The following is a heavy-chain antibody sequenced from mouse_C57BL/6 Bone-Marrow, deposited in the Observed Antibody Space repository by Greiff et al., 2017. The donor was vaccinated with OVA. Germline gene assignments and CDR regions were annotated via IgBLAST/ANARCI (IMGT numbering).Heavy chain of an antibody. Sequence: EVKLEESGGGLVQPGGSMKLSCVASGFTFSNYCMNWVRQSPEKGLEWVAQIRLKSDNYATHYAESVKGRFTISRDDSKSSVYLQMNNLRAEDTRIYYCTNYVEYFDYWGQGTTLTVSS. D-gene: IGHD2-1*01. J-gene: IGHJ2*01. CDR2: IRLKSDNYAT. CDR3: TNYVEYFDY. CDR1: GFTFSNYC. V-gene: IGHV6-3*01.